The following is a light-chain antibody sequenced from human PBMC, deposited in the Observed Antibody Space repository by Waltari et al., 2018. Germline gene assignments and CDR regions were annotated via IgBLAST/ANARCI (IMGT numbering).Light chain of an antibody. CDR1: QSISTY. V-gene: IGKV1-39*01. Sequence: DIQMTQSPSSVPASVGDRVTITCWASQSISTYLHWYQQKPGNPPKLLIHSASTLQSGVPLRFSGTGSGTDFTLTISSLQPEDFASYYCQQSYRSPQTFGGGTKVEIK. J-gene: IGKJ4*01. CDR3: QQSYRSPQT. CDR2: SAS.